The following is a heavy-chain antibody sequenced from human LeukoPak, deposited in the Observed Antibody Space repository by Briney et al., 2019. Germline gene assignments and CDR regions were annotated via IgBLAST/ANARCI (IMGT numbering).Heavy chain of an antibody. CDR2: IKQDGSEK. Sequence: GGSLRLSCAASGFTFSSYWMSWVRQAPGKGLEWVANIKQDGSEKYYVDSVKGRFTISRDNAKNSLYLQMSSLRAEDTAVYYCARDRFVARPPKPTAFDIWGQGTVVTVSS. D-gene: IGHD6-6*01. V-gene: IGHV3-7*01. CDR1: GFTFSSYW. CDR3: ARDRFVARPPKPTAFDI. J-gene: IGHJ3*02.